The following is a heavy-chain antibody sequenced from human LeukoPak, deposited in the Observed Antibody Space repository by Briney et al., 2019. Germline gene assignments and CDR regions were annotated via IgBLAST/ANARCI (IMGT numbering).Heavy chain of an antibody. CDR2: IYSGGST. D-gene: IGHD7-27*01. CDR3: AGGVEANWVFDY. J-gene: IGHJ4*02. CDR1: GFTVSSNY. Sequence: GGSLRLSCAASGFTVSSNYMSWVRQAPGKGLEWVSVIYSGGSTYYADSVKGQFTISRDNSKNTLYLQMNSLRAEDTAVYYCAGGVEANWVFDYWGQGTLVTVSS. V-gene: IGHV3-53*01.